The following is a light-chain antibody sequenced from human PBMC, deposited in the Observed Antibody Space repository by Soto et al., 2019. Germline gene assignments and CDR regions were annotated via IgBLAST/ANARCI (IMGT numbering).Light chain of an antibody. Sequence: QSALTQPPSASGSHGQSVTISCTGTSSDVGGYNYVSWYQQHPGKAPKLMIYEVSKRPSGVPDRFSGSKSGNTASLTVSGLQSEDEAEYYCSSYAGSNNLGIFGGGTKLTVL. J-gene: IGLJ2*01. CDR1: SSDVGGYNY. V-gene: IGLV2-8*01. CDR2: EVS. CDR3: SSYAGSNNLGI.